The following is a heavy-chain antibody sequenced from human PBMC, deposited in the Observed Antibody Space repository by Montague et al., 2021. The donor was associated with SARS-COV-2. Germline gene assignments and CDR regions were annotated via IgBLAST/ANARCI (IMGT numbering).Heavy chain of an antibody. D-gene: IGHD3-10*01. CDR3: ARLSYYGSGSYPFDY. Sequence: QSVAEVKTPGESLKISCKGSGYSFTSYWVGWVRQMPGKGLEWMGIIYPDDSDTRYSPSFQGQVTISADKSISTAYLPWSSLKASDTAMYYCARLSYYGSGSYPFDYWGQGTLVTVSS. V-gene: IGHV5-51*01. CDR2: IYPDDSDT. J-gene: IGHJ4*02. CDR1: GYSFTSYW.